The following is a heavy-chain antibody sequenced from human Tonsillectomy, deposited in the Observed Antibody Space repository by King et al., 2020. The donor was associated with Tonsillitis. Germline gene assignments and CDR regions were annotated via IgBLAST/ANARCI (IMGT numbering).Heavy chain of an antibody. Sequence: VQLVESGGGLVKPGRSLRLSCTASGFTFGDHAMSWFRQAPGKGLEWVGFIRSKAYGGTTEYAASVKGRFTISRDDSKSIAYLQMNSLKTEDTAVYYCTRVVYYFDSSGYPAPFDYWGQGTLVTVSP. D-gene: IGHD3-22*01. CDR1: GFTFGDHA. CDR2: IRSKAYGGTT. CDR3: TRVVYYFDSSGYPAPFDY. J-gene: IGHJ4*02. V-gene: IGHV3-49*05.